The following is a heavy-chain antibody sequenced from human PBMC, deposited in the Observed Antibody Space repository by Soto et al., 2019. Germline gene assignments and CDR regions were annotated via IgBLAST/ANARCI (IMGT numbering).Heavy chain of an antibody. V-gene: IGHV3-23*01. CDR3: AKGSGYGTSWLSFDY. J-gene: IGHJ4*02. Sequence: EVQLLESGGGLVQPGGSLRLSCAASGFTFSNNAMTWVRQAPGKGLEWVSGISGSGGNTYFADPVKGRFTISRDNSENTVYLQMNSLRADDTAVYYCAKGSGYGTSWLSFDYWGQGTLVTVSS. CDR2: ISGSGGNT. CDR1: GFTFSNNA. D-gene: IGHD6-13*01.